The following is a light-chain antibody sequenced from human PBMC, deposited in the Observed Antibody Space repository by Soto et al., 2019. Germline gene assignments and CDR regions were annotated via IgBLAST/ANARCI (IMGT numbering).Light chain of an antibody. J-gene: IGLJ3*02. CDR2: NND. V-gene: IGLV1-44*01. CDR3: AAWDGSLNGWV. CDR1: NSNIGSNT. Sequence: QSVLTQAPSASGTPGQRVTISCSGRNSNIGSNTVSWYQQVPGTAPKVLIYNNDQRPSGVPDRLSGSKSGTSASLAIGGLQSEDEADSYCAAWDGSLNGWVFGGGTKLTVL.